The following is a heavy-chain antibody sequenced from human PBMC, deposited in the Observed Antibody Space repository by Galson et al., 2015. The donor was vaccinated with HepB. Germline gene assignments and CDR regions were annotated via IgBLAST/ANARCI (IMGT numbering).Heavy chain of an antibody. J-gene: IGHJ4*02. CDR3: ARTAPYGDYVPFDY. CDR1: GFSLSTSGMC. V-gene: IGHV2-70*11. Sequence: PALVKPTQTLTLTCTFSGFSLSTSGMCVSWIRQPPGKALEWLARIDWNDDKYYSTSLKTRLTISKDTSKNQVVLTMNNMDPVDTATYYCARTAPYGDYVPFDYWGQGTLVTVSS. D-gene: IGHD4-17*01. CDR2: IDWNDDK.